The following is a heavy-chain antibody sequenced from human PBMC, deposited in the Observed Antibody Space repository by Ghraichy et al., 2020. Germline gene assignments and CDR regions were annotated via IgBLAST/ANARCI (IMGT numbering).Heavy chain of an antibody. V-gene: IGHV4-59*01. Sequence: SETLSLTCTVSGGSISSYYWSWIRQPPGKGLEWIGYIYYSGSTNYNPSLKSRVTISVDTSKNQFSLKLSSVTAADTAVYYCARDYYDSSGYYGYFDYWGQGTLVTVSS. J-gene: IGHJ4*02. CDR1: GGSISSYY. CDR3: ARDYYDSSGYYGYFDY. CDR2: IYYSGST. D-gene: IGHD3-22*01.